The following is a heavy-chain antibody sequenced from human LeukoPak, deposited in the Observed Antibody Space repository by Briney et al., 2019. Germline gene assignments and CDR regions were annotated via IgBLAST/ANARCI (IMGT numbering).Heavy chain of an antibody. CDR3: ARAVYGSGSSPHGH. V-gene: IGHV4-34*01. CDR2: INHSGST. CDR1: GGSFSGYY. J-gene: IGHJ4*02. D-gene: IGHD3-10*01. Sequence: SETLSLTCAVYGGSFSGYYWSWIRQPPGKGLEWIGEINHSGSTNYNPSLKSRVTISVDTSKNQFSLKLSSVTAADTAVYYCARAVYGSGSSPHGHWGPGTLVTVSS.